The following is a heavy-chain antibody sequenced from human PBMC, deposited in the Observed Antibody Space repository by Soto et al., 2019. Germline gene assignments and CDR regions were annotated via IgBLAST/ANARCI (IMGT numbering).Heavy chain of an antibody. CDR2: ISAYSSPI. J-gene: IGHJ3*02. CDR3: VRGGRGYTRDDVFDI. D-gene: IGHD2-2*02. CDR1: GFTFSSYS. Sequence: EVQLVESGGGLVEPGGSLRLSCVDSGFTFSSYSMNWVRQAPGKGLEWVSSISAYSSPIFYADSVKGRFTISRDNAKNSLYLQMNSLRARDTAVYYCVRGGRGYTRDDVFDIWGQGTMVTVSS. V-gene: IGHV3-21*06.